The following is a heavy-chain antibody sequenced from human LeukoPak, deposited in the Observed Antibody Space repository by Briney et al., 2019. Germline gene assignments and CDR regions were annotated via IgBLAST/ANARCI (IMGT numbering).Heavy chain of an antibody. Sequence: GESLKISCKASGYNFTSYWIGWVRQMPGKGLEWMGIIYPGDSDIRYSPSFQGQVTISAEKSVSTAYLQWSSLKASDSAIYYCATRSDGYSQFDFWGQGTLVTVSS. CDR3: ATRSDGYSQFDF. D-gene: IGHD5-24*01. J-gene: IGHJ4*02. CDR2: IYPGDSDI. V-gene: IGHV5-51*01. CDR1: GYNFTSYW.